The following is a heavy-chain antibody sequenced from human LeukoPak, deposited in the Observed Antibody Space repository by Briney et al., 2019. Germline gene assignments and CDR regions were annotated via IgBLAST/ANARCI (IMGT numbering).Heavy chain of an antibody. CDR3: ARARIAVAGTFDY. CDR2: INWNGGST. CDR1: GFTFSSYA. V-gene: IGHV3-20*04. Sequence: GGSLRLSXAASGFTFSSYAMSWVRQAPGKGLEWVSGINWNGGSTGYADSVEGRFTISRDNAKNSLYLQMNSLRAEDTALYYCARARIAVAGTFDYWGPGTLVTVSS. D-gene: IGHD6-19*01. J-gene: IGHJ4*02.